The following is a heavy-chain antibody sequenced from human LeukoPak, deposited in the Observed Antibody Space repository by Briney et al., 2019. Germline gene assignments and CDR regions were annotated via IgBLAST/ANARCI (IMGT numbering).Heavy chain of an antibody. D-gene: IGHD6-19*01. CDR3: ARDQVDSSGWFDP. V-gene: IGHV1-69*06. CDR1: GGTFNTYA. J-gene: IGHJ5*02. CDR2: ILPILGTG. Sequence: GASVKVSCKASGGTFNTYAISWVRQAPGQGLEWMGGILPILGTGNYAQKFQGRVTITADKSTSTAYMELRSLRSDDTAVYYCARDQVDSSGWFDPWGQGTLVTVSS.